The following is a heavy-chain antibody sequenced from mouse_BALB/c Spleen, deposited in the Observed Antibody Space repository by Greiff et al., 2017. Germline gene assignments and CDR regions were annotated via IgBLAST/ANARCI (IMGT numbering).Heavy chain of an antibody. Sequence: QVQLQQSGAELVRPGTSVKISCKASGYAFNNYWIGWVKQRPGHGLEWIGDIYPGSGNTYYNEKFKGKATLTADKSSTTAYMQLRSLTSEDSAVYFCARIDSGNYGLAYWGQGTLVTVSA. D-gene: IGHD2-1*01. CDR2: IYPGSGNT. J-gene: IGHJ3*01. V-gene: IGHV1-63*01. CDR3: ARIDSGNYGLAY. CDR1: GYAFNNYW.